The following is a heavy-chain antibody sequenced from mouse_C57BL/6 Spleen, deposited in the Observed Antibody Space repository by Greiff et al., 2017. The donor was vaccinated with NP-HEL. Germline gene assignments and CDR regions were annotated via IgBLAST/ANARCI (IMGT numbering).Heavy chain of an antibody. CDR2: IDPSDSYT. D-gene: IGHD1-1*01. V-gene: IGHV1-50*01. CDR3: ARGRYYYGSSYEPY. J-gene: IGHJ3*01. CDR1: GYTFTSYW. Sequence: QVQLQQPGAELVKPGASVKLSCKASGYTFTSYWMQWVKQRPGQGLEWIGEIDPSDSYTNYNQKFKGKATLTVDTSSSTAYMQLSSLTSEDSAFYYCARGRYYYGSSYEPYWGQGTLVTVSA.